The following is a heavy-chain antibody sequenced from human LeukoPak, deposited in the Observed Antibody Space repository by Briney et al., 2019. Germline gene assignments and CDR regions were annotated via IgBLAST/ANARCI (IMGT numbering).Heavy chain of an antibody. V-gene: IGHV3-23*01. CDR3: AKAQTGVPAAIDY. CDR2: ISGSTSNT. D-gene: IGHD2-2*01. Sequence: HPGGSLRLSCAASGFTFSSFAVNWVRQAPGKGLEWVSTISGSTSNTYYADSVKGRFTISRDNSKNTLYLQMNSLRAEDTAVYYCAKAQTGVPAAIDYWGQGTLVTVSS. J-gene: IGHJ4*02. CDR1: GFTFSSFA.